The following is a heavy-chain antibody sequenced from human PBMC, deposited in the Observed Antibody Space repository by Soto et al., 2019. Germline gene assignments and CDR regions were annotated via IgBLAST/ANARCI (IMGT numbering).Heavy chain of an antibody. CDR1: GFTFSSYA. D-gene: IGHD2-2*01. CDR3: AKGVVPAEIYYYYGMDV. J-gene: IGHJ6*02. V-gene: IGHV3-30-3*01. CDR2: ISYDGSNK. Sequence: GGSLRLSCAASGFTFSSYAMHWVRQAPGKGLEWVAVISYDGSNKYYADSVKGRFTISRDNSKNTLYLQMNSLRAEDTAVYYCAKGVVPAEIYYYYGMDVWGQGTTVTVSS.